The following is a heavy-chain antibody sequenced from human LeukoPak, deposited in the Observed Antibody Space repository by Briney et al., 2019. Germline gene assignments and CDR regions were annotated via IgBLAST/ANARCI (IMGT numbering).Heavy chain of an antibody. J-gene: IGHJ5*02. CDR2: ISAYNGNT. Sequence: GASVTVSCKASGYTFTGYYIHWVRQAPGQGLEWMGWISAYNGNTNYAQKLQGRVTMTTDTSTSTAYMELRSLRSDDTAVYYCARVHRRAATQAYWFDPWGQGTLVTVSS. CDR1: GYTFTGYY. V-gene: IGHV1-18*04. CDR3: ARVHRRAATQAYWFDP. D-gene: IGHD2-15*01.